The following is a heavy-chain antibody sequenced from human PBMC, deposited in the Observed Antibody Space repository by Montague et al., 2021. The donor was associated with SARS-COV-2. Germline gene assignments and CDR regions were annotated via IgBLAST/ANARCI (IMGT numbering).Heavy chain of an antibody. CDR3: TRDRGIAAADNYCYGMDV. Sequence: SETLSLTCAVYGGSFSGYHWTWIRQPPGKGLEWIGRISDSGRTIYNPSLKSRVTISVDTSKNQFFLNLRSMVAADTAIYYCTRDRGIAAADNYCYGMDVWGPGTTVTVSS. CDR2: ISDSGRT. V-gene: IGHV4-59*13. J-gene: IGHJ6*02. D-gene: IGHD6-13*01. CDR1: GGSFSGYH.